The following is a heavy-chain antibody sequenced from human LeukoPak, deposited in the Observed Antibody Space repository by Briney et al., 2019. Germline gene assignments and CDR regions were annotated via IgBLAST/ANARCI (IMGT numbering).Heavy chain of an antibody. CDR2: IREDGGEK. CDR1: GFTFSNSW. D-gene: IGHD2-2*01. J-gene: IGHJ4*02. Sequence: GGSLRLSCAASGFTFSNSWMTWVRQAPGKGLEWVANIREDGGEKYYLDSVKGRFTVSRDNAKNSLYLQMNSLGAEDTALYYCARGRGCSSLSCYPDYWGQGTLVTVSS. V-gene: IGHV3-7*04. CDR3: ARGRGCSSLSCYPDY.